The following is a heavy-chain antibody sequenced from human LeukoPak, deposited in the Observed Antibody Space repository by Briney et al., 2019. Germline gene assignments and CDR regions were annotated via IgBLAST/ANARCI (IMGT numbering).Heavy chain of an antibody. CDR1: GYSFTTYW. CDR3: ARSCRSSTSCYNY. D-gene: IGHD2-2*02. Sequence: GESLKISCKTSGYSFTTYWIGWVRQMPGKGLEWMGIIYPGDSDTRYSPSFQGQVTISADKSINTAYLQWSSLKASDTAMYYCARSCRSSTSCYNYWGQGTLVTVSS. J-gene: IGHJ4*02. CDR2: IYPGDSDT. V-gene: IGHV5-51*01.